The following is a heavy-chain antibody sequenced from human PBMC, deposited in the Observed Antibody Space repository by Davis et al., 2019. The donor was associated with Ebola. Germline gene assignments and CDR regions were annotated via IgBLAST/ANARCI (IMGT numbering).Heavy chain of an antibody. J-gene: IGHJ3*02. CDR3: ARQLWALLDAFDI. Sequence: SVKVSCKASGYTFTSYGISWVRQAPGQGLEWMGWISAYNGNTNYAQKFQGRVTITRDTSASTAYMELSSLRSEDTAVYYCARQLWALLDAFDIWGQGTMVTVSS. D-gene: IGHD5-18*01. CDR2: ISAYNGNT. CDR1: GYTFTSYG. V-gene: IGHV1-18*01.